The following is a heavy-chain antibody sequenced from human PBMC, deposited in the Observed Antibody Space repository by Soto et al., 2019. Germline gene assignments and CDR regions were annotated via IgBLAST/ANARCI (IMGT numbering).Heavy chain of an antibody. Sequence: EVQLLESGGGLVQPGGSLRLSCVVSGFTFSSHSMSWVRQAPGKGLEWVSSISTSGSGTYHADSVKGRFAISRDNSKNSLFLQMNSLRAEDTSDYYCARGSSDLGYCGQGTLVTVSS. V-gene: IGHV3-23*01. CDR1: GFTFSSHS. CDR3: ARGSSDLGY. J-gene: IGHJ4*02. CDR2: ISTSGSGT.